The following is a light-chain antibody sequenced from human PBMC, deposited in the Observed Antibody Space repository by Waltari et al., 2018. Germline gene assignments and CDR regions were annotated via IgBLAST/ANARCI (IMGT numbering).Light chain of an antibody. V-gene: IGLV2-14*01. CDR1: SSDVGYYNY. CDR3: NSYAGSSSWV. CDR2: DPS. J-gene: IGLJ3*02. Sequence: QSALTHPASVSGSSGQSIPISCTGTSSDVGYYNYVSWYQQHQGKAPKLMIYDPSERPSGVSNRFSGSNSGNTASLTISGLQAEDEADYYCNSYAGSSSWVFGGGTKLTVL.